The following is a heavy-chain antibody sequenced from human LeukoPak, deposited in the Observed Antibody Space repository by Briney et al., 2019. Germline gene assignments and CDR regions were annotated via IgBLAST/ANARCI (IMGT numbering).Heavy chain of an antibody. CDR3: ARGGDVLRYFDWLLEAGAFDI. Sequence: DSVKGRFTISRDNSKNTLYVQMNSLRAEDTAVYYCARGGDVLRYFDWLLEAGAFDIWGQGTMVTVSS. D-gene: IGHD3-9*01. V-gene: IGHV3-23*01. J-gene: IGHJ3*02.